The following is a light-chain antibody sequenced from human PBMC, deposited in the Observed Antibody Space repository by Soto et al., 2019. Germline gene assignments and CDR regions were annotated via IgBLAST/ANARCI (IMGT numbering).Light chain of an antibody. V-gene: IGKV1-5*03. J-gene: IGKJ1*01. CDR2: KAS. CDR1: QSIGDL. CDR3: QQYSNLWT. Sequence: DIQMTQSPSTLSASVEDRVTITCRASQSIGDLLAWYQQKPGKAPMLLIYKASYLESGVPSRFSGSGFGTEFTLTISSLQPDDFGTYYCQQYSNLWTFGQGTKVDIK.